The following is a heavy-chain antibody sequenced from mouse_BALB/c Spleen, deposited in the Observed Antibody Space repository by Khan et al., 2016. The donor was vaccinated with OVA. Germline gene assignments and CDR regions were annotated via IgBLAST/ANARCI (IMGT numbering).Heavy chain of an antibody. CDR3: ARTDYYGSSYYFDY. J-gene: IGHJ2*01. CDR2: IDPYNGGT. Sequence: QLQQSGPELVKPGASVKVSCKASGYSFTDYNMFWVKQSHGKSLEWIGYIDPYNGGTSYNQKFQGKANWTVDVSSSNAFMHRSSLTSEDSAVFYCARTDYYGSSYYFDYWGQGTTLTVSS. D-gene: IGHD1-1*01. CDR1: GYSFTDYN. V-gene: IGHV1S135*01.